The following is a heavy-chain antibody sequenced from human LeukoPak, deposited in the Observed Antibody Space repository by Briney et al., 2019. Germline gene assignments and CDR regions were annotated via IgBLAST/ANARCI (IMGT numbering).Heavy chain of an antibody. CDR2: IYYSGST. CDR1: GGSISSGGYY. CDR3: ARDEDGNWFDP. D-gene: IGHD2-15*01. Sequence: SETLPLTCTVSGGSISSGGYYWSWIRQHPGKGLEWIGYIYYSGSTYYNPSLKSRVTISVDTSKNQFSLKLSSVTAADTAVYYCARDEDGNWFDPWGQGTLVTVSS. J-gene: IGHJ5*02. V-gene: IGHV4-31*03.